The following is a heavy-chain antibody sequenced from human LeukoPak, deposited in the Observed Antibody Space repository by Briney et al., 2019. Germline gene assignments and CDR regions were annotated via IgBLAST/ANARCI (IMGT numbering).Heavy chain of an antibody. D-gene: IGHD4-17*01. J-gene: IGHJ3*02. CDR2: ISSSGSNT. Sequence: PGGSLRLSCAASEFTYGMNWVRQAPGKGLECVSAISSSGSNTYYADSVKGRFTISRDNAKNSLYLQMNSLRAEDTAVYYCARGSHGDYEAFDIWGQGTMVTVSS. V-gene: IGHV3-21*04. CDR1: EFTYG. CDR3: ARGSHGDYEAFDI.